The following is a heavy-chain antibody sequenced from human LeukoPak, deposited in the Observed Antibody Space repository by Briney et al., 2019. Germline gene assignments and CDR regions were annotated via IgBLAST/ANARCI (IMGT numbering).Heavy chain of an antibody. D-gene: IGHD6-13*01. CDR3: ARVEQLPPAEYFQH. V-gene: IGHV3-48*04. CDR1: GFTFSIYS. J-gene: IGHJ1*01. CDR2: IDSDSSTI. Sequence: GGSLRLFCAASGFTFSIYSMNWVRQAPGKGLEWVSYIDSDSSTIYYANSVKGRFTISRDNAEKSLYLQMNSLRAEDTAVYYCARVEQLPPAEYFQHWGQGTLVTVSS.